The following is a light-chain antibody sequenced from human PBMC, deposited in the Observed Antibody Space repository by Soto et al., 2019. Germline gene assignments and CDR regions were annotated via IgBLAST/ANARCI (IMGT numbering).Light chain of an antibody. Sequence: QPVLTQSSSASASLGSSVKLTCTLSSGHSSYIIAWHQQQPGKAPRYLMKLEGSGSYNKGSGVPDRFSGSSSGADRYLTISNLQFEDEADYYCETWDFNTRVFGGGPKLTV. CDR2: LEGSGSY. CDR1: SGHSSYI. CDR3: ETWDFNTRV. J-gene: IGLJ3*02. V-gene: IGLV4-60*02.